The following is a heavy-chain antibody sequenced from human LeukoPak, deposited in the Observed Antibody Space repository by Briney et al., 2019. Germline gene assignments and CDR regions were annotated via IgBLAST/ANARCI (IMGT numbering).Heavy chain of an antibody. Sequence: GGSLRLSCAASGFPFTRKAMAWVRQAPGKGLEWVSAIDGSGGTTFYADSVKGRVTISRVQSTNTVYLQMNSLRADDTAVYYCAKAHCSSTSCSSADNWGQGTLVTVSS. V-gene: IGHV3-23*01. CDR3: AKAHCSSTSCSSADN. CDR1: GFPFTRKA. J-gene: IGHJ4*02. CDR2: IDGSGGTT. D-gene: IGHD2-2*01.